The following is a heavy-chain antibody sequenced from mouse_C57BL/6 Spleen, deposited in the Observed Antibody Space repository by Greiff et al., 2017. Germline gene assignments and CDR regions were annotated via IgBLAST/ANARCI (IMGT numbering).Heavy chain of an antibody. CDR3: ATYYSNSCDY. J-gene: IGHJ2*01. CDR1: GYTFTDYY. D-gene: IGHD2-5*01. CDR2: INPNNGGT. V-gene: IGHV1-26*01. Sequence: EVQLQQSGPELVKPGASVKISCKASGYTFTDYYMNWVKQSHGKSLEWIGDINPNNGGTSYNQKFKGKATLTVDKSSSTAYMELRSLTSEDSAVYYCATYYSNSCDYWGQGTTLTVSS.